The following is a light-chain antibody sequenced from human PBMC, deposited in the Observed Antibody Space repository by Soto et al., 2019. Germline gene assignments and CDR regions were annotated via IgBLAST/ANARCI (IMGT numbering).Light chain of an antibody. J-gene: IGKJ4*01. Sequence: EIVLTQSPATLSLSPGERATLSCRASQSVSTYLAWYQQKPGQAPRLLIYDASKRATGIPARFSGSGSGTDFTLTISSLEPEDFAVYYCQHSTNWPLTFGGGTKVDIK. CDR2: DAS. CDR3: QHSTNWPLT. CDR1: QSVSTY. V-gene: IGKV3-11*01.